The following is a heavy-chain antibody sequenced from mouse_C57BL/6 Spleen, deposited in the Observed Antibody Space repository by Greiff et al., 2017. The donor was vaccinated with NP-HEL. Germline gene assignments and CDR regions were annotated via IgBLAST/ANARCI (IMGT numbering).Heavy chain of an antibody. V-gene: IGHV1-82*01. J-gene: IGHJ4*01. CDR3: ARSGGNYAMDY. Sequence: VKLVESGPELVKPGASVKISCKASGYAFSSSWMNWVKQRPGKGLEWIGRIYPGDGDTNYNGKFKGKATLTADKSSSTAYMQLSSLTSEDSAVYFCARSGGNYAMDYWGQGTSVTVSS. CDR2: IYPGDGDT. CDR1: GYAFSSSW.